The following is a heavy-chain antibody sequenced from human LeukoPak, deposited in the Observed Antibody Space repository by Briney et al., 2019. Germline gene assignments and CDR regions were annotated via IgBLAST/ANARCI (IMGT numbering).Heavy chain of an antibody. Sequence: VGSLRLSCAASGFTFSSYAMSWVRQAPGKGLEWVSAISGSDGSTYYADSVKGRFTISRDNSKNTLYLQMNSLRAEDTAVYYCAKSEHSSGWSDYWGQGTMVTVSS. J-gene: IGHJ4*02. V-gene: IGHV3-23*01. CDR2: ISGSDGST. D-gene: IGHD6-19*01. CDR3: AKSEHSSGWSDY. CDR1: GFTFSSYA.